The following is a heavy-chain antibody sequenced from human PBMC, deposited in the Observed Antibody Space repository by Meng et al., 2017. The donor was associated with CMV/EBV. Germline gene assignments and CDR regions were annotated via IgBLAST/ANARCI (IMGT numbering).Heavy chain of an antibody. CDR2: ISPDGTST. Sequence: GESLKISCAVSGITFSNYWMHWVRQVPGKGLLWVSRISPDGTSTAYADSVKGRFTISRDNSKNTLYLQMNSLRAEDTAVYYCARAQGKGYSSGWLYFDYWGQGTLVTVSS. D-gene: IGHD6-19*01. CDR3: ARAQGKGYSSGWLYFDY. CDR1: GITFSNYW. J-gene: IGHJ4*02. V-gene: IGHV3-74*01.